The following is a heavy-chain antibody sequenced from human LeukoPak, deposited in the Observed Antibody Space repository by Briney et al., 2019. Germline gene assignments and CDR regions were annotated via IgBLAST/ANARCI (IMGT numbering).Heavy chain of an antibody. CDR1: GYSFTTSW. CDR3: ARLYGGNSFDY. J-gene: IGHJ4*02. V-gene: IGHV5-51*01. Sequence: GESLKISCKGSGYSFTTSWIGWVRQMPGKGLEWMGIIYPSDSDSRYSPSFQGQVSISVDKSISTAYLQWSSLKASDPAMYYCARLYGGNSFDYWGQGTLVTVSS. CDR2: IYPSDSDS. D-gene: IGHD4-23*01.